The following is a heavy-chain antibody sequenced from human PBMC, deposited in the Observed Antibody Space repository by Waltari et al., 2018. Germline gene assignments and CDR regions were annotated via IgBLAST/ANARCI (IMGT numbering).Heavy chain of an antibody. CDR1: GFTFSSYG. V-gene: IGHV3-33*06. Sequence: QVQLVESGGGVVQPGRSLRLSCAASGFTFSSYGMHWVRQAPGKGLGWVAVIWYEGSNKYYADSVKGRFTIARDNSKNTLYLQMNSLRAEETAVYYCAKYAYYSSSWHDYYYYGMDVWGQGTTVTVSS. CDR3: AKYAYYSSSWHDYYYYGMDV. D-gene: IGHD6-13*01. CDR2: IWYEGSNK. J-gene: IGHJ6*02.